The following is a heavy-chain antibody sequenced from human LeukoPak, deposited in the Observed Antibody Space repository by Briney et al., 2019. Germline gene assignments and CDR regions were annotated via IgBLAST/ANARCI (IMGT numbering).Heavy chain of an antibody. J-gene: IGHJ4*02. CDR2: IYPNNGAT. Sequence: ASVKVSCKASGHTFSGTGWYLYWLRQAPGQGLECMGWIYPNNGATGYAQKFQGRVAMIRDTSISTAYMELSRLRPDDTAVYYCARDGPAQMVDFDYWGQGTLVTVSS. CDR3: ARDGPAQMVDFDY. V-gene: IGHV1-2*02. CDR1: GHTFSGTGWY. D-gene: IGHD3-10*01.